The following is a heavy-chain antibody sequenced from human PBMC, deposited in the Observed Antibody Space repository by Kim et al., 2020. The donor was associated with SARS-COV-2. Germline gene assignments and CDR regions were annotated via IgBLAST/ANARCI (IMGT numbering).Heavy chain of an antibody. Sequence: ASVKVSCKAFGHTFTSYAFHWVRQAPGQRLEWMGWINAATGNTMYSEKFQGRITLTRDTVASTSDVELSGLRLEDTAMYFCTRSGSYPEGNAFDIWGQGTLVTVSS. D-gene: IGHD1-26*01. CDR3: TRSGSYPEGNAFDI. CDR1: GHTFTSYA. V-gene: IGHV1-3*01. J-gene: IGHJ3*02. CDR2: INAATGNT.